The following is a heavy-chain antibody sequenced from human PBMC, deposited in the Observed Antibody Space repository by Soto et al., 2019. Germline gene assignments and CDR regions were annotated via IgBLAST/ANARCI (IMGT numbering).Heavy chain of an antibody. V-gene: IGHV3-30-3*01. Sequence: GGSLRLSCAASGFTFSSYAMHWVRQAPGKGLEWVAVISYDGSNKYYADSVKGRFTISRDNSKNTLYLQMNSLRAEDTAVYYCARSFGDYVWGSSSGFDYWGQGXLVTVYS. CDR2: ISYDGSNK. CDR1: GFTFSSYA. D-gene: IGHD3-16*01. J-gene: IGHJ4*02. CDR3: ARSFGDYVWGSSSGFDY.